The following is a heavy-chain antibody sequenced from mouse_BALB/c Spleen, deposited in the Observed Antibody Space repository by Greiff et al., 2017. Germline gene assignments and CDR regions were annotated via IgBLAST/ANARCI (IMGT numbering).Heavy chain of an antibody. CDR2: INPSTGYT. CDR3: AIWPWFAY. Sequence: VKLMESGAELAKPGASVKMSCKASGYTFTSYWMHWVNQRPGQGLEWIGYINPSTGYTEYNQKFKDKATLTADKSSSTAYMQLSSLTSEDSAVYYCAIWPWFAYWGQGTLVTVSA. CDR1: GYTFTSYW. J-gene: IGHJ3*01. D-gene: IGHD1-1*02. V-gene: IGHV1-7*01.